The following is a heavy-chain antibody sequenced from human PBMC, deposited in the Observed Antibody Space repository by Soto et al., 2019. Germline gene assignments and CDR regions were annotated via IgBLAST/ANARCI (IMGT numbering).Heavy chain of an antibody. V-gene: IGHV1-8*01. D-gene: IGHD2-8*02. Sequence: QVQLVQSGAEVKKPGASVKVSCKTSGYTFTSYDVNWVRQASGQGLEWMGWMNPTSGNTGYAQKFQGRVTMTRNTSISTGYMELSSLRSEDTAVYYCARGMGGVLYHFDNWGQGTLVTVSS. CDR2: MNPTSGNT. CDR3: ARGMGGVLYHFDN. J-gene: IGHJ4*02. CDR1: GYTFTSYD.